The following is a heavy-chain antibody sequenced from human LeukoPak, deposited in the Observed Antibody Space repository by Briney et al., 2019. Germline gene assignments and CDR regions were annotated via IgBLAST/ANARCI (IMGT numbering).Heavy chain of an antibody. CDR3: AKDLSVGSSYHDY. CDR2: ISYDGSNK. Sequence: GGSLRLSCAASGFTFSSYGMHWVRQAPGKGLEWVAVISYDGSNKYYADSVKGRFTISRDNSKNTLYLQMNSLRAEDTAVYYCAKDLSVGSSYHDYWGQGTLVTVSS. V-gene: IGHV3-30*18. CDR1: GFTFSSYG. D-gene: IGHD6-6*01. J-gene: IGHJ4*02.